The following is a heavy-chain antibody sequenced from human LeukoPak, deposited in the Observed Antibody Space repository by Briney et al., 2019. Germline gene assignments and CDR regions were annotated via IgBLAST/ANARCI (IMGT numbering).Heavy chain of an antibody. Sequence: GVSLRLSCAASGYTFSIYVMTGVRQAPGKGLEWVSTVSGSGGTTYHADSVKGRFTVYRDNSRNTLYLQMNSLRVEDTAVYFCAKTTGYSDYSPFHHWGQGTLVTVSS. D-gene: IGHD4-11*01. J-gene: IGHJ1*01. CDR1: GYTFSIYV. CDR2: VSGSGGTT. CDR3: AKTTGYSDYSPFHH. V-gene: IGHV3-23*01.